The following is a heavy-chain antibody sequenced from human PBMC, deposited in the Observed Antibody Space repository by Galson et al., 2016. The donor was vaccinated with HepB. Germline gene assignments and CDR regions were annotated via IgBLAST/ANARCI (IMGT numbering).Heavy chain of an antibody. CDR1: GFFFSGRA. V-gene: IGHV3-23*01. J-gene: IGHJ4*02. CDR3: TNDVGLVMFGL. D-gene: IGHD2/OR15-2a*01. Sequence: SLRLSCAASGFFFSGRAMSWVRQAPGKRLEWVSTISSDGDNKHYLDSVKGRFTVSRDNSKNTLDLQMNSLRAEDTAVYYCTNDVGLVMFGLWGRGTLVTVSS. CDR2: ISSDGDNK.